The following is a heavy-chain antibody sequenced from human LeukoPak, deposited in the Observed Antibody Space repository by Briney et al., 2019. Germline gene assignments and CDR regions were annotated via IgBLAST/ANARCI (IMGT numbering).Heavy chain of an antibody. CDR2: IYYSGST. J-gene: IGHJ4*02. Sequence: SQTLSLTCTVSGGSISSYYWSWIRQPPGKGLEWIGYIYYSGSTNYNPSLKSRVTISVDTSKNQFSLKLSSVTAADTAVYYCARLGVRGSGWYNYYFDYWGQGTLVTVSS. V-gene: IGHV4-59*08. CDR1: GGSISSYY. CDR3: ARLGVRGSGWYNYYFDY. D-gene: IGHD6-19*01.